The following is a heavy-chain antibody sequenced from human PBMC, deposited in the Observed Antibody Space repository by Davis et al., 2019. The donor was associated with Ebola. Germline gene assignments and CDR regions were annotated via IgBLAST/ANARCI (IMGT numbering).Heavy chain of an antibody. V-gene: IGHV3-30*18. CDR2: ISYDGSNK. D-gene: IGHD3-10*01. CDR1: GFTFGDYA. J-gene: IGHJ6*04. Sequence: GESLKISCTASGFTFGDYAMNWVRQAPGKGLEWVAVISYDGSNKYYADSVKGRFTISRDNSKNTLYLQMNSLRAEDTAVYYCAKIQRGVWGKGTTVTVSS. CDR3: AKIQRGV.